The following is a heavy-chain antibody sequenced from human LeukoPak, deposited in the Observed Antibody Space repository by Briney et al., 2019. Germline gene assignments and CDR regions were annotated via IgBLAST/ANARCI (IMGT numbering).Heavy chain of an antibody. D-gene: IGHD3-10*01. CDR2: IYSAGRT. V-gene: IGHV3-53*01. J-gene: IGHJ4*02. CDR3: ASNYNFFGSGTHFAYFGN. Sequence: GGSLRLSCAASGFTVSSTYMSWVRQAPGKGPEWVSLIYSAGRTYYADSVKGRFTISRDNSNKTLYLQVNSLRVEDTAVYFCASNYNFFGSGTHFAYFGNWGQGILVTVSS. CDR1: GFTVSSTY.